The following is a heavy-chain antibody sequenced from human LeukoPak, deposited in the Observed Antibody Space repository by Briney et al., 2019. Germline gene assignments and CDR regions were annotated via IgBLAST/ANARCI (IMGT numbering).Heavy chain of an antibody. CDR3: ARDSGSDAFDI. Sequence: ASGKVSCKASGGTFSSYAISWVRQAPGQGLEWMGIINPSGGSTSYAQKFQGRVTMTRDTSTSTVYMELSSLRSEDTAVYYCARDSGSDAFDIWGQGTMVTVSS. CDR1: GGTFSSYA. CDR2: INPSGGST. J-gene: IGHJ3*02. D-gene: IGHD3-22*01. V-gene: IGHV1-46*01.